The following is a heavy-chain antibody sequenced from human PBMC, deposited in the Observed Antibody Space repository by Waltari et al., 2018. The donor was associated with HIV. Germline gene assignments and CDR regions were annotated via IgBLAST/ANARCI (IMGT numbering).Heavy chain of an antibody. V-gene: IGHV3-33*01. D-gene: IGHD6-6*01. CDR1: GFTFSNFV. Sequence: QVQLVESGGGVVQPGTSLTLSCAVSGFTFSNFVIHWVRQSTGKGLEWLAVFWSDGAEISYADSVKGRFTVSKDSSQKTLYLHLTSLRAEDTALYYCARGYSSSRWIPLYHWGRGTLVTVSS. CDR3: ARGYSSSRWIPLYH. CDR2: FWSDGAEI. J-gene: IGHJ4*02.